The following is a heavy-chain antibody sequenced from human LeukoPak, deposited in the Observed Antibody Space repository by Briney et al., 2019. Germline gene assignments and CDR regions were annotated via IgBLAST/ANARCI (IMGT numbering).Heavy chain of an antibody. V-gene: IGHV4-34*01. CDR1: GGSFSGYY. D-gene: IGHD5-18*01. Sequence: SETLSLTCAVYGGSFSGYYWSWIRQPPGKGLEWIGEINHSGSTNYNLSLKSRVTISVDTSKNQFSLKLSSVTAADTAVYYCARCGYSYGGHRDFDYWGQGTLVTVST. CDR2: INHSGST. CDR3: ARCGYSYGGHRDFDY. J-gene: IGHJ4*02.